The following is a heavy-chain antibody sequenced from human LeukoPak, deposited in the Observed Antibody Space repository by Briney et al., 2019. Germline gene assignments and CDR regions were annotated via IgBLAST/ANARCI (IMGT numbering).Heavy chain of an antibody. CDR1: GGSISSYY. V-gene: IGHV4-4*07. J-gene: IGHJ4*02. Sequence: SETLSLTCTVSGGSISSYYWSWIRQPAGKGLEWIGRIYTSGSTNYNPSLKSRVTISIDTSKNQFSLELRSVTAADTAVYYCAREDRCCSGGSCYSWGRGTLVTVSS. D-gene: IGHD2-15*01. CDR2: IYTSGST. CDR3: AREDRCCSGGSCYS.